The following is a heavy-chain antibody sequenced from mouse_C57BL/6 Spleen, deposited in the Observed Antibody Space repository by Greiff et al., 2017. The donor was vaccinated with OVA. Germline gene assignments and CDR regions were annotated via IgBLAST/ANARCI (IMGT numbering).Heavy chain of an antibody. D-gene: IGHD4-1*01. Sequence: EVKVVESEGGLVQPGSSMKLSCTASGFTFSDYYMAWVRQVPEKGLEWVANINYDGSSTYYLDSLKSRFIISRDNAKNILYLQMSSLKSEDTATYYCARTGTERNWYFDVWGTGTTVTVSS. CDR2: INYDGSST. V-gene: IGHV5-16*01. J-gene: IGHJ1*03. CDR3: ARTGTERNWYFDV. CDR1: GFTFSDYY.